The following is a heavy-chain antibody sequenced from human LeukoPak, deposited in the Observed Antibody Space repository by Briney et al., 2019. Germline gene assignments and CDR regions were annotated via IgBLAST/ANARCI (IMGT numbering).Heavy chain of an antibody. J-gene: IGHJ4*02. V-gene: IGHV4-39*01. D-gene: IGHD5-18*01. CDR3: TRQGIKLWLSHDY. Sequence: PSETLSLTCSVSGGSVSNSSYFGVWIRQPPGKGLERIGSIYYSGSTYYIPSLKSRVTISVDTSKDQFSLQLGSVTAADTAVYYCTRQGIKLWLSHDYSRQGTLVTVSS. CDR2: IYYSGST. CDR1: GGSVSNSSYF.